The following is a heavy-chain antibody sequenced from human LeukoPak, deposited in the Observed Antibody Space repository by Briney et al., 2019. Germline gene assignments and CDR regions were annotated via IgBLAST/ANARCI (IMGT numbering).Heavy chain of an antibody. CDR1: GFNFGNYA. J-gene: IGHJ5*02. CDR3: AREGWTECFRCWLDP. CDR2: ISSDGDRI. Sequence: GGSLRLSCTTSGFNFGNYAMHCVRQAPGKGLEYVSGISSDGDRIYYADSVKGRSTISRDNSKNTLYLQMGSLRTEDMSVYYCAREGWTECFRCWLDPWGQGTLVTVSS. D-gene: IGHD3/OR15-3a*01. V-gene: IGHV3-64*02.